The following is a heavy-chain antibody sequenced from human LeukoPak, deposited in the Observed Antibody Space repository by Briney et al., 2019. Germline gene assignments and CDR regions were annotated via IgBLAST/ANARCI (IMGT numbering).Heavy chain of an antibody. CDR1: GCTFNSYE. CDR3: ATWGKS. Sequence: PGGSLRLSCAASGCTFNSYEMHWLRQAPGKGLEWVSYISSSGTTIHYADSVRGRFTISRDNAKNSLYLQMSSLRAEDTAVYYCATWGKSWGQGTLVTVSS. D-gene: IGHD7-27*01. CDR2: ISSSGTTI. V-gene: IGHV3-48*03. J-gene: IGHJ4*02.